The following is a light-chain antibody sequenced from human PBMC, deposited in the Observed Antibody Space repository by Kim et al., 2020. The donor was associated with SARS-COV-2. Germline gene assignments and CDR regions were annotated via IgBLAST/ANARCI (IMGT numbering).Light chain of an antibody. CDR1: NSDIGYYNF. V-gene: IGLV2-14*03. J-gene: IGLJ2*01. CDR2: DVS. Sequence: QSALTQPASVSGSPGQAITISCTGSNSDIGYYNFVSWYQQHPGKVPKLIIYDVSRRPSGISTRFSGSKSGNTASLTISALQAEDEADYYCNSYTSRTTLIVFGGGTKLTVL. CDR3: NSYTSRTTLIV.